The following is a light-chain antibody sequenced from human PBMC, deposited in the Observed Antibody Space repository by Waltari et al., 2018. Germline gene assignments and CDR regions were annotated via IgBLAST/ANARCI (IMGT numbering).Light chain of an antibody. CDR1: NSDVGGSNY. Sequence: QSAPTQPRSVSGSPGQSVSISCTGSNSDVGGSNYVPWYQQYPGRAPKMLIYDVNKRSSGVPDRFSGSKVGNTASLTISGLLPEDEADYYCCSFVGSYTSVFGGGTKVTVL. CDR3: CSFVGSYTSV. CDR2: DVN. J-gene: IGLJ2*01. V-gene: IGLV2-11*01.